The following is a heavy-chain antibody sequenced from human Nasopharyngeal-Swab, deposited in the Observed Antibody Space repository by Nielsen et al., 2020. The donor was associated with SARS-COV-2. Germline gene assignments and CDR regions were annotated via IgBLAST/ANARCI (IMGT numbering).Heavy chain of an antibody. CDR1: GGTFSSYA. CDR2: IIPIFGTA. CDR3: ARDQNPRPDYDFWSGHIYGMDA. D-gene: IGHD3-3*01. J-gene: IGHJ6*02. V-gene: IGHV1-69*13. Sequence: SVKVSCKASGGTFSSYAISWVRQAPGQGLEWMGGIIPIFGTANYAQKFQGRVTITADESTSTAYMELSSLRSEDTAVYYCARDQNPRPDYDFWSGHIYGMDAWGQGTTVTVSS.